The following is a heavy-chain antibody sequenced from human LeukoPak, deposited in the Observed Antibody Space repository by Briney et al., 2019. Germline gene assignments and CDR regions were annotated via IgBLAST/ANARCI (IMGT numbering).Heavy chain of an antibody. D-gene: IGHD1-7*01. CDR1: GGPFSGYY. Sequence: KSSETLSLTCAVYGGPFSGYYWSWLRQPPGKGLEWIGEINHSGSTNYNPSLKSRVTISVDTSKNQFSLKLSSVTAADTAVYYCARVTWTGTAFDRWGQGTLVTVSS. V-gene: IGHV4-34*01. CDR3: ARVTWTGTAFDR. CDR2: INHSGST. J-gene: IGHJ5*02.